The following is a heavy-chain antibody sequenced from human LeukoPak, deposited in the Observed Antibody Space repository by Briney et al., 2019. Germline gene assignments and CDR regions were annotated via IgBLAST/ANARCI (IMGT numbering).Heavy chain of an antibody. D-gene: IGHD6-25*01. V-gene: IGHV4-59*01. CDR1: GGSISSYY. Sequence: KPSETLSLTCTVSGGSISSYYWSWIRQPPGKGLEWIGYIYYSGSTNYNPSPKSRVTISVDTSKNQFSLKLSSVTAADTAVYYCARGEGRHDAFDIWGQGTMVTVSS. CDR3: ARGEGRHDAFDI. J-gene: IGHJ3*02. CDR2: IYYSGST.